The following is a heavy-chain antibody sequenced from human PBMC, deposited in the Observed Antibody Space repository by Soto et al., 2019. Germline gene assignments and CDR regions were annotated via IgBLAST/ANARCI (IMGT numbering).Heavy chain of an antibody. CDR2: IIPIFGTA. V-gene: IGHV1-69*01. Sequence: KVSCKASGYSFISSEINWVRQATGQGLEWMGGIIPIFGTANYAQKFQGRVTITADESTSTAYMELSSLRSEDTAVYYCARQEDIVFVPADPFDYWGQGTLVTVSS. CDR1: GYSFISSE. CDR3: ARQEDIVFVPADPFDY. D-gene: IGHD2-2*01. J-gene: IGHJ4*02.